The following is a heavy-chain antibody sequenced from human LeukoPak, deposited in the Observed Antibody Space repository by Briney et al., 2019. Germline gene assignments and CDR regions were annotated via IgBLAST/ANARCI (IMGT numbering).Heavy chain of an antibody. CDR1: GDTFGSYA. CDR3: ASQFLLPFDY. CDR2: TIPILGIA. Sequence: GASVKVSCKAPGDTFGSYAISWVRQAHGQGLEWMGRTIPILGIAKYAQKFQGRLTITADTSTSTAYTELTNLRSDDTAVYYCASQFLLPFDYWGRGTLVTVSS. J-gene: IGHJ4*02. V-gene: IGHV1-69*04. D-gene: IGHD3-22*01.